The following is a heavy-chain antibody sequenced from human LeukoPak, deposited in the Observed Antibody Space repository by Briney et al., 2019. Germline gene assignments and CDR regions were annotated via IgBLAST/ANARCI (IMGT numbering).Heavy chain of an antibody. CDR2: INPNSGGT. CDR3: ARSGTAGTPRDPSGY. CDR1: GYTFTGYY. V-gene: IGHV1-2*02. D-gene: IGHD6-13*01. J-gene: IGHJ4*02. Sequence: ASVKVSCKASGYTFTGYYMHWVRQAPGQGLEWMGWINPNSGGTNYAQKFQGRVTMTRDTSISTAYMELSRLRSDDTAVYYCARSGTAGTPRDPSGYWGQGTLVIVSS.